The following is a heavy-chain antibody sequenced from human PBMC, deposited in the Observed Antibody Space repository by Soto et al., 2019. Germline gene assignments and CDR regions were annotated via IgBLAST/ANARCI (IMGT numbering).Heavy chain of an antibody. V-gene: IGHV1-8*01. CDR1: GYTFTSYY. CDR3: ASYNYDFWSGPTLGNYYYMDV. D-gene: IGHD3-3*01. CDR2: MNPNSGNT. Sequence: GASVKVSCKASGYTFTSYYINWVRQATGKGLEWMGWMNPNSGNTGYAQKFQGRVTMTRNTSISTAYMELSSLRSEDTAVYYCASYNYDFWSGPTLGNYYYMDVWGKGTTVTVSS. J-gene: IGHJ6*03.